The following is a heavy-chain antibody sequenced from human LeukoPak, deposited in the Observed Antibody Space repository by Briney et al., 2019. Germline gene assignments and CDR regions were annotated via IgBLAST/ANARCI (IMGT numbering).Heavy chain of an antibody. CDR2: INHSGST. D-gene: IGHD2-2*01. Sequence: SETLSLTCAVYGGSFSGYYRSWIRQPPGKGLEWIGEINHSGSTNYNPSLKSRVTISVDTSKNQFSLKLSSVTAADTAVYYCASRYCSSTSCYHSGHAFDIWGQGTMVTVSS. V-gene: IGHV4-34*01. CDR1: GGSFSGYY. CDR3: ASRYCSSTSCYHSGHAFDI. J-gene: IGHJ3*02.